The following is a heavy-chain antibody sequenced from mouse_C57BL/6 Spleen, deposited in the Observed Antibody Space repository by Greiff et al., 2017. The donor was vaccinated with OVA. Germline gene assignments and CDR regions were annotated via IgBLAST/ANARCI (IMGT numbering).Heavy chain of an antibody. J-gene: IGHJ2*01. CDR3: AREATTGYCDY. V-gene: IGHV5-17*03. CDR2: ISSGSSTI. D-gene: IGHD1-1*01. CDR1: GFTFSDYG. Sequence: EVKLVESGGGLVKPGGSLKLSCAASGFTFSDYGMHWVRQAPEKGLEWVAYISSGSSTIYYADTVKGRFTISRDNAKNTLFLQMSHLKSEDTAMYYCAREATTGYCDYWGQGTTLTVSS.